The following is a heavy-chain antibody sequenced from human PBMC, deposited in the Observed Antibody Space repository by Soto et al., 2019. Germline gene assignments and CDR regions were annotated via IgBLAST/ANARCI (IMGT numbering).Heavy chain of an antibody. CDR1: GASITTINSF. J-gene: IGHJ4*02. V-gene: IGHV4-39*01. D-gene: IGHD3-3*01. CDR3: ARLRYYDFWSGYPRCYFDS. Sequence: SETLSLACAVSGASITTINSFWGWARQPPGKGLEWIGSFYYTGGTYYNPSLGSRVTISFDTSKNQFSLNLKSVTAADTAIYYCARLRYYDFWSGYPRCYFDSWGQGTLVTVSS. CDR2: FYYTGGT.